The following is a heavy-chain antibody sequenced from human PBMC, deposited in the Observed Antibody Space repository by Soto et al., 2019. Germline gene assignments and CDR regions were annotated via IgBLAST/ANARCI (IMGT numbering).Heavy chain of an antibody. D-gene: IGHD1-7*01. CDR3: AVGSYNWNYVGYYYYGMDV. Sequence: QVQLVQSGAEVKKPGSSVKVSCKASGGTFSSYAIGWVRQAPGQGLEWMGGIIPIFGTANYAQKFQGRVTITADESTSTAYMELSSLRSEDTAVYYCAVGSYNWNYVGYYYYGMDVWGQGTTVTVSS. CDR2: IIPIFGTA. CDR1: GGTFSSYA. J-gene: IGHJ6*02. V-gene: IGHV1-69*01.